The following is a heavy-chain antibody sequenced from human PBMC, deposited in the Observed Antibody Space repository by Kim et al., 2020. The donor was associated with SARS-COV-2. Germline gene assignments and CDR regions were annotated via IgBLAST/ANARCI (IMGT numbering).Heavy chain of an antibody. D-gene: IGHD3-3*01. J-gene: IGHJ5*02. V-gene: IGHV1-24*01. Sequence: YAQKCQGRVTMTEDTSTDTAYMELSSLRSEDTAVYYCATGSPFGVGWFDPWGQGTLVTVSS. CDR3: ATGSPFGVGWFDP.